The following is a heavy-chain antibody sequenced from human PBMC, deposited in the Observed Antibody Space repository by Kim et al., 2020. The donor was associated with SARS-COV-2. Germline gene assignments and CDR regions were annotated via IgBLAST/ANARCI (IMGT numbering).Heavy chain of an antibody. J-gene: IGHJ6*03. D-gene: IGHD6-19*01. CDR1: GYTFTSYG. V-gene: IGHV1-18*01. Sequence: ASVKVSCKASGYTFTSYGISWVRQAPGQGLEWMGWISAYNGNTNYTQKLQGRVTMTTDTSTRTAYMELRSLRSDDTAVYYCARIIAQSSYSSGWYNYYYYMDVWGKGTTVTVSS. CDR3: ARIIAQSSYSSGWYNYYYYMDV. CDR2: ISAYNGNT.